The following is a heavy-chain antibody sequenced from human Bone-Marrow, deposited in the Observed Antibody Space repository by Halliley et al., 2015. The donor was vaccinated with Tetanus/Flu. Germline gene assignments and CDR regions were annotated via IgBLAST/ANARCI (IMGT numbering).Heavy chain of an antibody. Sequence: KGRGGVSVIYTGGNADYADSVKGRFTFSRDISKNTLYLQMNILRGDDAAVYYCTRDVRGTLDLWGQGTLVTVSS. CDR2: IYTGGNA. CDR3: TRDVRGTLDL. V-gene: IGHV3-66*01. J-gene: IGHJ5*02. D-gene: IGHD1-26*01.